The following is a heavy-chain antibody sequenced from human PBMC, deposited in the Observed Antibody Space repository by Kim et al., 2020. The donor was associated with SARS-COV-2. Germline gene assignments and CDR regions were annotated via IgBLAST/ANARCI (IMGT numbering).Heavy chain of an antibody. D-gene: IGHD3-22*01. V-gene: IGHV3-43*02. Sequence: GGSLRLSCAASGFTFDDYAMHWVRQAPGKGLEWVSLISGDGGGTYYADSVKGRFTISRDNSKNSLYLKMNSLRTEDTALYYCAQDMGLGYYDSSGSYLKYYYYGMDVWGQASTVTVSS. CDR1: GFTFDDYA. J-gene: IGHJ6*02. CDR2: ISGDGGGT. CDR3: AQDMGLGYYDSSGSYLKYYYYGMDV.